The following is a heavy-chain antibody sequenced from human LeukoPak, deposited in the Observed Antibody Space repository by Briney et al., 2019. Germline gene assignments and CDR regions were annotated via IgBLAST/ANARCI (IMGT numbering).Heavy chain of an antibody. V-gene: IGHV1-46*01. J-gene: IGHJ4*02. CDR1: GYTFTSYY. CDR3: ARAAPRYSSSWTNFDY. CDR2: INPSGGST. Sequence: VASVKVSCKASGYTFTSYYMHWVRQAPGQGLEWMGIINPSGGSTSYAQKFQGRVTMTTDTSTSTAYMELRSLRSDDTAVYYCARAAPRYSSSWTNFDYWGQGTLVTVSS. D-gene: IGHD6-13*01.